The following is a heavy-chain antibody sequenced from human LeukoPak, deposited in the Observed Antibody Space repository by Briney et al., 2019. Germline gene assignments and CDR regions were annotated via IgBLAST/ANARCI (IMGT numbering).Heavy chain of an antibody. J-gene: IGHJ1*01. V-gene: IGHV3-21*01. CDR3: GRAFPPLRTSSAGDL. CDR1: GFSFSDYD. CDR2: ISGRSSHI. Sequence: PGGSLRLSCSASGFSFSDYDMNWVRQAPGKGLEWVSAISGRSSHIYYGESVKGRFTISRDNSKNSLYLQMDSLGVEDTAVYYCGRAFPPLRTSSAGDLWGQGTLVIVSS. D-gene: IGHD3-16*01.